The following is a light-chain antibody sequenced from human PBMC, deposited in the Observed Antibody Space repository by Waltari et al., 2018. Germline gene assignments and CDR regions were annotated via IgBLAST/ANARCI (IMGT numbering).Light chain of an antibody. CDR2: NNN. V-gene: IGLV1-44*01. CDR1: TSNIETNS. J-gene: IGLJ3*02. Sequence: QSVLTQPPSASGTPGPRVTISCSGSTSNIETNSVNWYQQFPGMAPKLLIYNNNERPSGVPDRFSGSKSGTSASLAISGLQSEDEADYYCATWDISLNGRLFGGGTRLTVL. CDR3: ATWDISLNGRL.